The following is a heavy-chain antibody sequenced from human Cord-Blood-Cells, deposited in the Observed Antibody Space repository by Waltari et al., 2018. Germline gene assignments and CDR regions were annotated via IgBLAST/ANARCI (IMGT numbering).Heavy chain of an antibody. J-gene: IGHJ4*02. Sequence: QVQLVESGGGVVQPGRSLRLSCAASGFTFSSYAMHWVRQAPGKGLEWVAVISYGGSNKYYADSVKGRVTISRDNSKNTLYLQMNSLRAEDTAVYYCARGPGYSSGWLDYWGQGTLVTVSS. CDR3: ARGPGYSSGWLDY. D-gene: IGHD6-19*01. V-gene: IGHV3-30-3*01. CDR1: GFTFSSYA. CDR2: ISYGGSNK.